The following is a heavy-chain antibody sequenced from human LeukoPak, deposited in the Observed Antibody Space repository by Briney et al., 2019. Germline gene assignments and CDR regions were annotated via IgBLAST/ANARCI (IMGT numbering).Heavy chain of an antibody. J-gene: IGHJ4*02. CDR1: GFTFSSYA. CDR2: ISGSGGST. V-gene: IGHV3-23*01. CDR3: ARTIAVAGHFDY. Sequence: PGGSLRLSCAASGFTFSSYAMSWVRQAPGKGLEWVSAISGSGGSTYYADSVKGRFTISRDNSKNTLYLQMNSLRAEDTAVYYCARTIAVAGHFDYWGQGTLVTVSS. D-gene: IGHD6-19*01.